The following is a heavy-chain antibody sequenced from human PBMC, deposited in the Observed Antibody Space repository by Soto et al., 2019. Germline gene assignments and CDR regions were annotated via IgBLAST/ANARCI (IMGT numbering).Heavy chain of an antibody. Sequence: SETLSLTRTVSGGSISSNYWSWIRQPPGKGLEWIGYISHSGSTNYNPSLRSRVTISIDTSNSQFSLKLSSVTAADTAVYYCARRGDWFDPWGQGTLVTVSS. CDR1: GGSISSNY. CDR3: ARRGDWFDP. J-gene: IGHJ5*02. V-gene: IGHV4-59*08. CDR2: ISHSGST.